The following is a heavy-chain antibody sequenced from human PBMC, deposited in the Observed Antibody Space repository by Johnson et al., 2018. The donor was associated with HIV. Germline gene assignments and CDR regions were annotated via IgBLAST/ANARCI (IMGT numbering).Heavy chain of an antibody. CDR3: ARGVQYYDTSGYLIRPRAFDI. V-gene: IGHV3-30*02. CDR1: GFTFSSYG. D-gene: IGHD3-22*01. J-gene: IGHJ3*02. Sequence: QVQLVESGGGVVQPGGSLRLSCAASGFTFSSYGMHWVRQAPGKGLEWVAFIRYDGSNKYYADSVKGRFTISRDNAKNSLYLQMNSLRAEDTALYYCARGVQYYDTSGYLIRPRAFDIWGQGTVITVSS. CDR2: IRYDGSNK.